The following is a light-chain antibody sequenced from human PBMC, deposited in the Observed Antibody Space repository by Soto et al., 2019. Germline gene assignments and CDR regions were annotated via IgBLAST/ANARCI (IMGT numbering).Light chain of an antibody. CDR3: NSYTSSSTLV. CDR2: DVS. CDR1: SSDVGDYDY. V-gene: IGLV2-14*01. Sequence: QSALTQPASVSGSPGQSITISCTGTSSDVGDYDYVSWYQQHPGKAPKLMIYDVSNRPSGVSNRVSGSKSGNSASLTISGLQDEYEADYYCNSYTSSSTLVFGGGTKLTVL. J-gene: IGLJ2*01.